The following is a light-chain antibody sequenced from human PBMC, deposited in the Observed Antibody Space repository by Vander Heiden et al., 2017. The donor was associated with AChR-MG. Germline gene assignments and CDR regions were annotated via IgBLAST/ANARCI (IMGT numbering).Light chain of an antibody. CDR2: LGS. J-gene: IGKJ1*01. V-gene: IGKV2-28*01. CDR3: RQALQTPST. Sequence: DIVMTQSPLSLPLTPGEPASLSCRSSPSLLHSNGYNYLDWYLQKPGQSPQLLIYLGSNRASAVPDRFSGSGSGTDFTLKISRVEAEDVGVYYCRQALQTPSTFGQGTKVEIK. CDR1: PSLLHSNGYNY.